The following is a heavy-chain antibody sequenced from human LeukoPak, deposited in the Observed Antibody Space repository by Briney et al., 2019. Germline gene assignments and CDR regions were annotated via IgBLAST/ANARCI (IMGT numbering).Heavy chain of an antibody. V-gene: IGHV4-4*07. CDR2: IYSRGST. D-gene: IGHD6-19*01. CDR3: ARDESGWSGGYFDY. Sequence: SQTLSLTCGVSGDSLNRYYWTWIRHPAAKGLEWIGRIYSRGSTNYNPSLKGRVTLQLDISKHRFSLKLTSVTAADTAVYYCARDESGWSGGYFDYWGQGVLVTVSS. CDR1: GDSLNRYY. J-gene: IGHJ4*02.